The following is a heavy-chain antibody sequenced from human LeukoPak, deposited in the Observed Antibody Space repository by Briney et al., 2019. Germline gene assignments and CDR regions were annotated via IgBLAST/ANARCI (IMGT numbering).Heavy chain of an antibody. D-gene: IGHD3-22*01. V-gene: IGHV3-30*02. CDR3: ARGTYYDSRGYYSDFDS. CDR2: IRYDGSNK. J-gene: IGHJ4*02. CDR1: GFTFSSYG. Sequence: GGSLRLSCAASGFTFSSYGMHWVRQAPGKGLEWVAFIRYDGSNKYYADSVKGRFTVSRDNSKNTLYLQMGSLRAEDTAVFYCARGTYYDSRGYYSDFDSWGQGTLVTVSS.